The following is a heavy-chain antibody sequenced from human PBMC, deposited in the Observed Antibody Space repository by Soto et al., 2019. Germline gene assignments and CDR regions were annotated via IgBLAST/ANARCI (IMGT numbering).Heavy chain of an antibody. D-gene: IGHD5-18*01. J-gene: IGHJ5*02. CDR1: GYTFTSYA. Sequence: QVQLVQSGAEVKKPGASVKVSCKASGYTFTSYAMHWVRQAPGQRLEWMGWINAGNGNTKYSQKFQGRVTITRDTSASTAYMELSSLRSEDTAVYYCARDGTAMVRYSWFDPWGQGTLVTVSS. CDR3: ARDGTAMVRYSWFDP. CDR2: INAGNGNT. V-gene: IGHV1-3*01.